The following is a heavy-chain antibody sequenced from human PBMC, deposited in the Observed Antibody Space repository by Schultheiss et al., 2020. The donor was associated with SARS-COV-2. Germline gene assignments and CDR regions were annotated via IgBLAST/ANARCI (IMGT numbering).Heavy chain of an antibody. CDR2: INPNSGGT. CDR3: ARDRPYYDFWSTKYNWFDP. D-gene: IGHD3-3*01. V-gene: IGHV1-2*02. Sequence: ASVKVSCKASGYTFTSYGISWVRQAPGQGLEWMGWINPNSGGTNYAQKFQGRVTMTRDTSISTAYMELSSLRSEDTAVYYCARDRPYYDFWSTKYNWFDPWGQGTLVTVSS. CDR1: GYTFTSYG. J-gene: IGHJ5*02.